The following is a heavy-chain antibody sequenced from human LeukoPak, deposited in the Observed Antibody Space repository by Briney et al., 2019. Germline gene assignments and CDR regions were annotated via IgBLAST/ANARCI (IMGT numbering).Heavy chain of an antibody. Sequence: AGRSLGLSCAASGFTFSSQSINWVRKAPGKGLEWVSSISRSSSYKYYAESVKGRFTISRDNAKNSLYMQMNSLRAEDTAVYYCARDSYYYDSSGRTPDLDYWGQGTLVTVSS. V-gene: IGHV3-21*01. CDR2: ISRSSSYK. J-gene: IGHJ4*02. CDR3: ARDSYYYDSSGRTPDLDY. CDR1: GFTFSSQS. D-gene: IGHD3-22*01.